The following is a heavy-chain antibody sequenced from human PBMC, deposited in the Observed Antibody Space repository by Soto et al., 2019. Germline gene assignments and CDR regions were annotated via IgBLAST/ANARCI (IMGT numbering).Heavy chain of an antibody. V-gene: IGHV3-23*01. Sequence: PGVSLRLSFVVSGFTFGTYSMSWVRQAPGRGLEWVSAMSATGSTHYSDSVKGRFAISRDTSKNTLYLQMNSPRAEDTAVYYCAKDRYYYTSGYYFGWFDPWGQGTLVTVSS. D-gene: IGHD3-22*01. J-gene: IGHJ5*02. CDR1: GFTFGTYS. CDR2: MSATGST. CDR3: AKDRYYYTSGYYFGWFDP.